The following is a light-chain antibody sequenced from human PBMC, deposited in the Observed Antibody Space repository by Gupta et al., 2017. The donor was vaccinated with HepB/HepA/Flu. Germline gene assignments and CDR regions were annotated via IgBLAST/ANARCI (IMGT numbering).Light chain of an antibody. CDR1: SSDVGGYNY. J-gene: IGLJ2*01. V-gene: IGLV2-11*01. CDR3: CSYAGTFLV. CDR2: DVS. Sequence: SALTQPRSVSGSPGQSVTISCTGTSSDVGGYNYVSWYQQPPGKAPKLMIYDVSQRPSGVPDRFSGSKSGNTASLTISGLQAEDEADYYCCSYAGTFLVFGGGTKLTVL.